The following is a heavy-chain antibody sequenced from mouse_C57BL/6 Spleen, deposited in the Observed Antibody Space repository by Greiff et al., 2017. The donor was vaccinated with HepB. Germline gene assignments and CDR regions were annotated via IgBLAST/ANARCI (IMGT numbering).Heavy chain of an antibody. D-gene: IGHD2-4*01. V-gene: IGHV1-50*01. CDR2: IDPSDSYT. CDR3: ARSGLRQNYAMDY. J-gene: IGHJ4*01. CDR1: GYTFTSYW. Sequence: QVQLQQPGAELVKPGASMKLSCKASGYTFTSYWMQWVKQRPGQGLEWIGEIDPSDSYTNYNQKFKGKATLTVDTSSSTAYMQLSSLTSEDSAVYYCARSGLRQNYAMDYWGQGTSVTVSS.